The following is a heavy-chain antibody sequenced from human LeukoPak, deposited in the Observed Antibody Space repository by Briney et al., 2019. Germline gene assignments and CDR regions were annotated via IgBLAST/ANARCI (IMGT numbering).Heavy chain of an antibody. D-gene: IGHD6-19*01. CDR1: GFTFSSYS. V-gene: IGHV3-48*02. CDR2: ISSSSSTI. Sequence: GGSLRLSCAASGFTFSSYSMNWVRQAPGKGLEWVSYISSSSSTIYHADPVKGRFTISRDNAKNSLYLQMNSLRDEDTAAYYCARESSGWYVQFGDYWGQGTLVTVSS. CDR3: ARESSGWYVQFGDY. J-gene: IGHJ4*02.